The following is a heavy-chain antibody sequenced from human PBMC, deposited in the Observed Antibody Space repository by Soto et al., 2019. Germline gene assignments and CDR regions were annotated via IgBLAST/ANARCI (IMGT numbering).Heavy chain of an antibody. CDR2: IYYSGST. J-gene: IGHJ6*03. D-gene: IGHD2-15*01. Sequence: PSETLSLTCTVSGGSISSGGYYWSWIRQPPGKGLEWIGYIYYSGSTNYNPSLKSRVTISVDTSKNQFSLKLSSVTAADTAVYYCARGYCSGGSCYDYYYYMDVWGKGTTVTVSS. CDR3: ARGYCSGGSCYDYYYYMDV. CDR1: GGSISSGGYY. V-gene: IGHV4-61*08.